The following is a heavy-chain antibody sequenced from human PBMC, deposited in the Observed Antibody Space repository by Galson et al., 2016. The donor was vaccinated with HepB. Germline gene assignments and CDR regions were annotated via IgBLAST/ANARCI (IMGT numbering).Heavy chain of an antibody. Sequence: SETLSLTCTVSGGSISRHYWSWIRQPPGKGLEWIGYIYYSGSTSYNPSLKSRLSISVDTSKNQFSLKLSSVTAADTALYYCARHLVSHGELVVTYHDALDIWGQGTMVTVSS. CDR2: IYYSGST. J-gene: IGHJ3*02. V-gene: IGHV4-59*08. CDR3: ARHLVSHGELVVTYHDALDI. D-gene: IGHD2-8*02. CDR1: GGSISRHY.